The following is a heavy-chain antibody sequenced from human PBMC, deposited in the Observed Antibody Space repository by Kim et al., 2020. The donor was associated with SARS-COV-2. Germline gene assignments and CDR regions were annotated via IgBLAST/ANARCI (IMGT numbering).Heavy chain of an antibody. J-gene: IGHJ4*02. CDR1: GFTFSSYG. Sequence: GGSLRLSCAASGFTFSSYGMHWVRQAPGKGLEWVAVIWYDGSNKYYADSVKGRFTISRDNSKNTLYLQMNSLRAEDTAVYYCARDRGDGAAVTFDYWGQGTLVTVSS. CDR2: IWYDGSNK. D-gene: IGHD6-13*01. CDR3: ARDRGDGAAVTFDY. V-gene: IGHV3-33*01.